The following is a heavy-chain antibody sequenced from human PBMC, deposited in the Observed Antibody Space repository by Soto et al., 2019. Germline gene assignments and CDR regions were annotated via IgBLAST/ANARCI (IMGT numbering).Heavy chain of an antibody. CDR2: INPKSGGT. CDR3: ARGDSTDCSNGVCSFFYNHDMDV. Sequence: ASVKVSCKASGYSFTDYHIHWLRQAPGQGLEWLGRINPKSGGTSTAQKFQGWVTMTTDTSISTASMELTRLTSDDTAIYYCARGDSTDCSNGVCSFFYNHDMDVWGQGTTVT. V-gene: IGHV1-2*04. J-gene: IGHJ6*02. CDR1: GYSFTDYH. D-gene: IGHD2-8*01.